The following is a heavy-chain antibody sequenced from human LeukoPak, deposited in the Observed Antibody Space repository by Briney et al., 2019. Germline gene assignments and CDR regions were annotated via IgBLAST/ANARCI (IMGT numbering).Heavy chain of an antibody. Sequence: GGSLRLSCAASGFAFSRNDMSWVRQAPGKGLEWVSSIGGSGTRTYYADSVKGRFTISRDTSKNTLYLQMNSLGAEDAAVYYCAKYRGFGDSYNSWGQGTLVTVSS. CDR1: GFAFSRND. D-gene: IGHD3-10*01. CDR3: AKYRGFGDSYNS. J-gene: IGHJ4*02. CDR2: IGGSGTRT. V-gene: IGHV3-23*01.